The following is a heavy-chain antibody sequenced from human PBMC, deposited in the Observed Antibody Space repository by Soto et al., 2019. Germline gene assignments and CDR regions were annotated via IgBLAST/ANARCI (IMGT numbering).Heavy chain of an antibody. CDR3: SKNILSSSVISWFVF. CDR1: GFTFSNYV. Sequence: EVQLLDSGGGAVQPGGSLRLSCAASGFTFSNYVMAWVRQDPGKGLEWVSGISDSGGSTYYPDSVKGRFSISRENSKKTLFLQLYRLGRGDTAKYYCSKNILSSSVISWFVFWGQGTLVTVS. J-gene: IGHJ5*01. D-gene: IGHD2-21*01. V-gene: IGHV3-23*01. CDR2: ISDSGGST.